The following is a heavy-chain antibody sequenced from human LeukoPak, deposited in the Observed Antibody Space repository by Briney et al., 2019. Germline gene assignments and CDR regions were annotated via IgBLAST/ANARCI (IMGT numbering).Heavy chain of an antibody. CDR2: IYTSGST. J-gene: IGHJ6*03. CDR3: ARAQFDYSTTWDYYYYYMDV. V-gene: IGHV4-4*07. D-gene: IGHD4-11*01. Sequence: SETLSLTCTVSGGSISSYYWSWIRQPAGKGLEWIGRIYTSGSTNYNPSLKSRVTMSVDTSKNQFSLKLSSVTAADTAVYYCARAQFDYSTTWDYYYYYMDVWGKGTTVTVSS. CDR1: GGSISSYY.